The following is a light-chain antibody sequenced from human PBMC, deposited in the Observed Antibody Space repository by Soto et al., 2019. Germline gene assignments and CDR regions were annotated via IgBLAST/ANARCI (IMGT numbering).Light chain of an antibody. CDR3: QQRSDWPWT. J-gene: IGKJ1*01. CDR1: QSVSTY. CDR2: DAS. Sequence: EIVLTQSPATLSLSPGERATLSCRASQSVSTYLAWYHQKPGQAPRLLIYDASNKATGIPARFSGSGSGTDFTLTISSLEPEDFAVYYCQQRSDWPWTFGQGTQVEFK. V-gene: IGKV3-11*01.